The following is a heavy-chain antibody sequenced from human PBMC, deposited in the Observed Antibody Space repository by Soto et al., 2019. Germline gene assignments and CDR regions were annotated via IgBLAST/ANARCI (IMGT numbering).Heavy chain of an antibody. CDR1: GCSVSSGSYY. J-gene: IGHJ5*02. Sequence: PSETLSLTCTVSGCSVSSGSYYWSWIRQPPGKGLEWIGYIYYSGSTNYNPSLKSRVTISVDTSKNQFSLKLSSVTAADTAVYYCARGAIRYFDWLDPWGQGTLVTVSS. D-gene: IGHD3-9*01. CDR2: IYYSGST. V-gene: IGHV4-61*01. CDR3: ARGAIRYFDWLDP.